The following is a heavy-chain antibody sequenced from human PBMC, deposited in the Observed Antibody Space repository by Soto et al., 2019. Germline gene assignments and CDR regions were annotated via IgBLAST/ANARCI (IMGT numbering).Heavy chain of an antibody. CDR3: ARLGDYYDSSGYYFRALQH. CDR1: GGTFSSYS. CDR2: IIPIFGTA. D-gene: IGHD3-22*01. V-gene: IGHV1-69*13. Sequence: ASVKVSCKASGGTFSSYSISWVLQAPGQGLEWMGGIIPIFGTANYAQKFQGRVTITADESTSTAYMELSSLRSEDTAVYYCARLGDYYDSSGYYFRALQHWGQGTLVTVSS. J-gene: IGHJ1*01.